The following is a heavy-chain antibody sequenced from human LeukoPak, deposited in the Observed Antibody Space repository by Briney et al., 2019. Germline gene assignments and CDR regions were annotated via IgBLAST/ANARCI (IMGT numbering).Heavy chain of an antibody. J-gene: IGHJ6*02. D-gene: IGHD2-15*01. CDR1: GFTFSSYS. CDR2: ISSSSSYI. CDR3: ARDLWVVAATAYYYYYYGMDV. V-gene: IGHV3-21*01. Sequence: PGGSLRLSCAASGFTFSSYSMNWVRQAPGEGLEWVSSISSSSSYIYCADSVKGRFTISRDNSKNTLYLQMNSLRAEDTAVYYCARDLWVVAATAYYYYYYGMDVWGQGTTVTVSS.